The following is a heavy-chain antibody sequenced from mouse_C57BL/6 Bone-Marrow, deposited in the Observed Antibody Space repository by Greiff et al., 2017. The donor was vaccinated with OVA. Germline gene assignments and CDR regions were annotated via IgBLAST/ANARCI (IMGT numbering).Heavy chain of an antibody. CDR2: IDPSDGYT. J-gene: IGHJ3*01. V-gene: IGHV1-69*01. CDR3: AMGSSGYWFAY. Sequence: VQLQQPGAELVMPGASVKLSCKASGYTFTSYWMHWVKQRPGQGLEWIGEIDPSDGYTNYNEKFKGKATLTVDKSSSTAYMQLSSLTSEDAAVYYCAMGSSGYWFAYWGQGTLVTVSA. D-gene: IGHD3-2*02. CDR1: GYTFTSYW.